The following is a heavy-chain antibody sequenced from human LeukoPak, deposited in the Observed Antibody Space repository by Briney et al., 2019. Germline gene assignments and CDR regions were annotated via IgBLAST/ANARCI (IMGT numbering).Heavy chain of an antibody. Sequence: GASVKLSFKSSGDTFTNYGISWVRQAPGQGLEWMGWISTYTVETIYAQKFQGRVTLSTDTSTSTAYMELRSLRSDDTAVYYFATQPGRGSPFKFWGQGTLVTVSS. CDR3: ATQPGRGSPFKF. CDR1: GDTFTNYG. CDR2: ISTYTVET. V-gene: IGHV1-18*01. J-gene: IGHJ4*02. D-gene: IGHD2-8*02.